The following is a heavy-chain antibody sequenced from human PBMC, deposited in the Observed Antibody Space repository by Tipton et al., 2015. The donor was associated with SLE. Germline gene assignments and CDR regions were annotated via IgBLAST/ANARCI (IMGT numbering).Heavy chain of an antibody. CDR2: ISYDGSNK. V-gene: IGHV3-30*19. J-gene: IGHJ4*02. CDR1: GFSFSSHG. Sequence: SLRLSCAASGFSFSSHGMHWVRQAPGKGLKWVAFISYDGSNKYYADSVKGRFTISRDNSKNTLYLQMNSLRVEDTALYYCVTSDFWSAFGTYWGQGTLVTVSS. D-gene: IGHD3-3*01. CDR3: VTSDFWSAFGTY.